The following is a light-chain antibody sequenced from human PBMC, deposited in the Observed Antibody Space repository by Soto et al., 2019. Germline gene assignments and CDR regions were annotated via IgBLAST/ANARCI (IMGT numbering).Light chain of an antibody. CDR2: GAS. V-gene: IGKV3-20*01. Sequence: IVLTQSPGTLSLSPGERATLSCRASQSVSSSYLDWCQQKPGQAPRLLIYGASNRATGIPDRFSGSASGTDFNLSISRLEPEDFAVYYCQQYGSSLLTFGGGTKVEIK. CDR3: QQYGSSLLT. CDR1: QSVSSSY. J-gene: IGKJ4*01.